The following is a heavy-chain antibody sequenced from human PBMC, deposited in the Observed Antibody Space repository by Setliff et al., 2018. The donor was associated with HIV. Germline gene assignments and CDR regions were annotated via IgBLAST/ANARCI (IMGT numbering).Heavy chain of an antibody. Sequence: SVKVSCKASGFTFTTSAMQWVRQARGQRLEWTGWIVVGSGNINYAQNFQERVTITRDMSTSTAYMELSSLRSEDTALYYCAAGYCSGGSCYPDAFDFWGQGTMVTVSS. CDR3: AAGYCSGGSCYPDAFDF. V-gene: IGHV1-58*02. J-gene: IGHJ3*01. CDR2: IVVGSGNI. D-gene: IGHD2-15*01. CDR1: GFTFTTSA.